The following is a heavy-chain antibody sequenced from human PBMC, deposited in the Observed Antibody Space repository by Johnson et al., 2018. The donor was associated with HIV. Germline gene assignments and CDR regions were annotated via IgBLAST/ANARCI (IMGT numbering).Heavy chain of an antibody. V-gene: IGHV3-30-3*01. CDR2: ISYDGSNK. J-gene: IGHJ3*02. CDR1: GFTFNSYA. D-gene: IGHD6-13*01. Sequence: QMQLVEFGGGVVQPGRSLRLSCAASGFTFNSYAMHWVSQAPGRGLEWVAVISYDGSNKYYADSVKGRFTISRDNSKNTLYLQMNSLRADATALYYCARVRAAAVSDAFDIWGQGTMVTVSS. CDR3: ARVRAAAVSDAFDI.